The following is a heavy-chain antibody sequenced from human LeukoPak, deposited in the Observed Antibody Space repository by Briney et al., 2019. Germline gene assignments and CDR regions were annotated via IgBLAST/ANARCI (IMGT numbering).Heavy chain of an antibody. V-gene: IGHV3-48*03. CDR3: ARVWNSGWFDY. J-gene: IGHJ4*02. CDR1: GFTFSSYE. Sequence: GGSLRLSCAASGFTFSSYEMNWVRQAPGKGLEWVSYITSSGSATYYADSVKSRFTISRDNAQNSLYLQMTSLRVEDTAVYYCARVWNSGWFDYWGQGILVIVSS. CDR2: ITSSGSAT. D-gene: IGHD6-19*01.